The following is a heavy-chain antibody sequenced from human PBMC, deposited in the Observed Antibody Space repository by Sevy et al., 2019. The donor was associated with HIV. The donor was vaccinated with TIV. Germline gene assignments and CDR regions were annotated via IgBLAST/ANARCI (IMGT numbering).Heavy chain of an antibody. V-gene: IGHV4-4*02. D-gene: IGHD3-9*01. CDR3: ARRVILTGYSYYYYGMDV. CDR2: IYHSGST. Sequence: SETLSLTCAVSGDSISTSSWWSWVRQSPGKGLQWIGEIYHSGSTNYNPSLKSRVTISVDKSKNQFSLKLNSVSAADTAVYYYARRVILTGYSYYYYGMDVWGQGTTVTVSS. CDR1: GDSISTSSW. J-gene: IGHJ6*02.